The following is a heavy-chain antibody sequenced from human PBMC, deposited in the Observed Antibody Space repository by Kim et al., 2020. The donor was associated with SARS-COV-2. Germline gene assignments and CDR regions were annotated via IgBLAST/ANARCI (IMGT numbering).Heavy chain of an antibody. J-gene: IGHJ3*02. D-gene: IGHD3-10*01. CDR3: ARHGGLLWFGELLGAFDI. CDR2: IYYSGST. V-gene: IGHV4-39*01. Sequence: SETLSLTCTVSGGSISSSSYYWGWIRQPPGKGLEWIGSIYYSGSTYYNPSLKSRVTISVDTSKNQFSLKLSSVTAADTAVYYCARHGGLLWFGELLGAFDIWGQGTMVTVSS. CDR1: GGSISSSSYY.